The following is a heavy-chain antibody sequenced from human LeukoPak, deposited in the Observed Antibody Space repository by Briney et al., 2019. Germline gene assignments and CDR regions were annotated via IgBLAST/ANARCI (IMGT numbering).Heavy chain of an antibody. CDR2: INYSSGT. Sequence: PSETLSLTCTVSGGSFSSYYWSWIRQPPGKGLEWMGYINYSSGTTYNPSLKSRVTISVDTSKDQYPRKLSAVTAADTAVHYCARAAPYGGYYYFYIDVWREGTTVSISS. D-gene: IGHD4-23*01. CDR1: GGSFSSYY. J-gene: IGHJ6*03. CDR3: ARAAPYGGYYYFYIDV. V-gene: IGHV4-59*01.